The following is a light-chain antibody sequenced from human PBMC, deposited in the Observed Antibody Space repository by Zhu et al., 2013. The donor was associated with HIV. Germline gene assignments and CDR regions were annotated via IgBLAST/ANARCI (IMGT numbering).Light chain of an antibody. CDR3: QVWDSSSDHYV. Sequence: YELTQPPSVSVAPGKTASITCGGNNIGSKSVHWYQQKPGQAPVLVIFDDSDRPSGIPERFSGSNSGNTATLTISRAEAGDEADYYCQVWDSSSDHYVFTTGTKVTV. V-gene: IGLV3-21*04. CDR1: NIGSKS. J-gene: IGLJ1*01. CDR2: DDS.